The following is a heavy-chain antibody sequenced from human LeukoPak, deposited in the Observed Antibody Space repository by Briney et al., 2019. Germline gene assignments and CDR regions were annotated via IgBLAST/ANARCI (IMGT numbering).Heavy chain of an antibody. J-gene: IGHJ5*02. V-gene: IGHV4-34*01. CDR2: INHSGST. CDR3: ARDGDYWFDP. CDR1: GGSFSGYY. Sequence: SETLSLTCAVYGGSFSGYYWSWIRQPPGKGLEWIGEINHSGSTNYNPSLKSRVTISVDTSKNQFSLKLSSVTAADTAVYYCARDGDYWFDPWGQGTLVTVSS. D-gene: IGHD4-17*01.